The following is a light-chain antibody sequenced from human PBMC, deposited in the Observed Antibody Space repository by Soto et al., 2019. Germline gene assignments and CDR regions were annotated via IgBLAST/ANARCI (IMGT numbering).Light chain of an antibody. Sequence: IVLTHSPGTFSLSPVETATLSCSSSQIIRNNYLAWYQQKPGQAPRLLIYDASSRATGIPDRFSGGGSGTDFTLTISRLEPEDFAVYYCQQFSSYPLTFGGGTKVDIK. V-gene: IGKV3-20*01. CDR1: QIIRNNY. J-gene: IGKJ4*01. CDR3: QQFSSYPLT. CDR2: DAS.